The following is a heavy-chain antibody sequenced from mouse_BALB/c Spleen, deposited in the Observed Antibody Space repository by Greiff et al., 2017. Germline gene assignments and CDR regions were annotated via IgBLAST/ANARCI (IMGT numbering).Heavy chain of an antibody. CDR3: ARDGGNYYFDY. D-gene: IGHD1-1*02. V-gene: IGHV5-6-3*01. Sequence: DVHLVESGGGLVQPGGSLKLSCAASGFTFSSYGMSWVRQTPDKRLELVATINSNGGSTYYPDSVKGRFTISRDNAKNTLYLQMSSLKSEDTAMYYCARDGGNYYFDYWGQGTTLTVSS. CDR2: INSNGGST. J-gene: IGHJ2*01. CDR1: GFTFSSYG.